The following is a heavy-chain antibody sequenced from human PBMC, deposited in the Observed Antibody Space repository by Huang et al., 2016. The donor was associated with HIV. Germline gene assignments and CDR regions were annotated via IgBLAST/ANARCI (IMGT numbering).Heavy chain of an antibody. CDR3: AKDWGYDFGAFDF. V-gene: IGHV3-9*01. Sequence: EVQLVESGGGLVRPGRSLRLSCAASGFTFDDYAMHWGRQTPGEGLEWVTGINWKSGNIAYADSVRGRFTISRDNAKNSLYLQMNSLRPEDTALYYCAKDWGYDFGAFDFWGRGTMVTVSS. J-gene: IGHJ3*01. CDR2: INWKSGNI. CDR1: GFTFDDYA. D-gene: IGHD3-16*01.